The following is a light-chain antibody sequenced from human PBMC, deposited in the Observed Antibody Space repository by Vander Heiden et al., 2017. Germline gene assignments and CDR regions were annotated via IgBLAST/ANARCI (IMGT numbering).Light chain of an antibody. J-gene: IGLJ3*02. CDR3: ALNVGSGIWV. V-gene: IGLV8-61*01. CDR1: SGSVSTDNY. CDR2: TTN. Sequence: QTVVTQEPSFSVSPGGTVTLTCALSSGSVSTDNYPSWYQQTPGQAPRTLIYTTNTHSSGVPDRFSGSILGNKAALTITGAQTEDECDYYCALNVGSGIWVFGGGTKLTVL.